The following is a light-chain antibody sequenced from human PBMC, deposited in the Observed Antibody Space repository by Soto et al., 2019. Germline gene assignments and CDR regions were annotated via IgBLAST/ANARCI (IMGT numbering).Light chain of an antibody. J-gene: IGKJ1*01. CDR1: QSVSGH. Sequence: EIVFTQSPDTLSLSPGERATLSCRASQSVSGHLAWYQQKPGQAPRLLIYSASSRAIGIPDRFSGSGSGTDFTLTITRMEPEDFAVYYCQHYGNSFWTFGQGTKVDIK. V-gene: IGKV3-20*01. CDR3: QHYGNSFWT. CDR2: SAS.